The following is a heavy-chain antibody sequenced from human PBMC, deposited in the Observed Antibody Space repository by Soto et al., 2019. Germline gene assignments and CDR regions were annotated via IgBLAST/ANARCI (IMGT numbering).Heavy chain of an antibody. V-gene: IGHV3-30-3*01. D-gene: IGHD3-22*01. CDR1: GFTFSNYA. Sequence: QVQLVESGGGVVQPGRSLRVSCAASGFTFSNYAMHWVRQAPGKGLEWVAVVSYDGSKQFYADSVEGRFTISRDSSKSTLYLHMDNLRDEDTAVYSCARDRVYSYDNRGYYNFDYWGQGTLVTVSS. J-gene: IGHJ4*02. CDR3: ARDRVYSYDNRGYYNFDY. CDR2: VSYDGSKQ.